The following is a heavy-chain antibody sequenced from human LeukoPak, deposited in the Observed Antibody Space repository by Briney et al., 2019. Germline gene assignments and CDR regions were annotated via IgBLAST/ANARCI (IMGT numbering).Heavy chain of an antibody. CDR1: GGTFSSYA. Sequence: SVKVSCKASGGTFSSYAISWVRQAPGQGLEWMGGIIPIFGTANYAQKFQGRVTITADKSTSTAYMELNSLRSEDTAVYYCASPDGILTGYYPYWGQGTLVTVSS. J-gene: IGHJ4*02. CDR2: IIPIFGTA. CDR3: ASPDGILTGYYPY. V-gene: IGHV1-69*06. D-gene: IGHD3-9*01.